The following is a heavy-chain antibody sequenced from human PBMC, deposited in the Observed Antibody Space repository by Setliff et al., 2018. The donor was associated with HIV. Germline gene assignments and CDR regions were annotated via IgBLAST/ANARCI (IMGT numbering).Heavy chain of an antibody. D-gene: IGHD3-22*01. CDR2: ISAYNGNR. V-gene: IGHV1-18*01. Sequence: GASVKVSCKASGYTFISYGISWVRQAPGQGLEWMGWISAYNGNRNYAQKVQDRVTMTTDTSTRTAYMELRSLRSDDTAVYYCVRDESSYYDSSGYLVFDHWGQGTLVTVSS. CDR1: GYTFISYG. J-gene: IGHJ4*02. CDR3: VRDESSYYDSSGYLVFDH.